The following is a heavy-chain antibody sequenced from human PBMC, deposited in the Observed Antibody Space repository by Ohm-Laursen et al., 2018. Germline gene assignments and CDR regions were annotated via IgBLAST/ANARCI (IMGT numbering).Heavy chain of an antibody. Sequence: SLRLSCSASGFTFSNYNMNWVRQAPGKGLEWVSSISSSSSYIYYADSVKGRFTISRDNAKNSLYLQMNSLRAEDTAVYYCASFHTPDAFDIWGQGTMVTVSS. CDR3: ASFHTPDAFDI. V-gene: IGHV3-21*01. CDR2: ISSSSSYI. J-gene: IGHJ3*02. D-gene: IGHD2-2*02. CDR1: GFTFSNYN.